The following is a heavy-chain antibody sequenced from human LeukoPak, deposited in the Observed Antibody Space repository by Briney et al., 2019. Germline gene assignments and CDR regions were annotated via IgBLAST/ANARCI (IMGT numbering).Heavy chain of an antibody. D-gene: IGHD1-26*01. CDR3: ARDLSYPGLDY. CDR2: ISSSSSYK. CDR1: GFTFSSYS. J-gene: IGHJ4*02. V-gene: IGHV3-21*01. Sequence: GGSLRLSCAASGFTFSSYSMNWVRQAPGKGLEWVSSISSSSSYKYYADSVKGRFTISRDNAKNSLYLQMNSLRAEDTAVYYCARDLSYPGLDYWGQGTLVTVSS.